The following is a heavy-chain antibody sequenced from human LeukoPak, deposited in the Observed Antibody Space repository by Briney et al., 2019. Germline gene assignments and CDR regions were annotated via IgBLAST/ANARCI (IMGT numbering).Heavy chain of an antibody. V-gene: IGHV3-30-3*01. Sequence: PGRSLRLSCAASGVTFTSYAMHWVREGPGKGLGWGAVISYEGSNKYYVESVKGRFTISRDNSKKTLYLQMNSLRTEDTAVYYCARGLSGNYYYYYAMDVWGQGTTVTVSS. CDR3: ARGLSGNYYYYYAMDV. J-gene: IGHJ6*02. CDR1: GVTFTSYA. D-gene: IGHD6-19*01. CDR2: ISYEGSNK.